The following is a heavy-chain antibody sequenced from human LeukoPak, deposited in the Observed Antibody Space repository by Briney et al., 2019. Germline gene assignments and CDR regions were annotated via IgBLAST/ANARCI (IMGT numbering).Heavy chain of an antibody. CDR2: IYYSGST. CDR3: ARPVPSRLGWFDP. V-gene: IGHV4-39*01. Sequence: PGGSLRLSCAASGFTFSNHGMNWIRQPPGKGLEWIGSIYYSGSTYYNPSLKSRVSISVHTSKNQFSLKLRSVTAADTAVYYCARPVPSRLGWFDPWGQGTLVTVSS. D-gene: IGHD1-1*01. CDR1: GFTFSNHG. J-gene: IGHJ5*02.